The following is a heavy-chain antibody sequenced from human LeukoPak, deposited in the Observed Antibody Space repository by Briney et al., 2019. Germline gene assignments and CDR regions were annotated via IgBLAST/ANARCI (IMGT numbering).Heavy chain of an antibody. D-gene: IGHD6-13*01. CDR2: INTNTGMP. CDR3: AAAGALSGFDI. V-gene: IGHV7-4-1*02. CDR1: GYTFTKYL. J-gene: IGHJ3*02. Sequence: ASVKVSCKASGYTFTKYLMNWVRQAPGQGLEWMGWINTNTGMPAYVQGFTGRFVFSLDTSVSTAYLQISSLKAEDTAVYYCAAAGALSGFDIWGQGTMVTVSS.